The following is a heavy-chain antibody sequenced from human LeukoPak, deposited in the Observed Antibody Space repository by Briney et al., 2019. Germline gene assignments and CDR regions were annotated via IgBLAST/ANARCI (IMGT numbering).Heavy chain of an antibody. CDR1: GGSISSYY. V-gene: IGHV4-4*07. J-gene: IGHJ6*03. D-gene: IGHD3-16*01. CDR3: ARETSQKGAHYMDV. Sequence: PSETLSLTCTVSGGSISSYYWSWIRQPAGKGLEWIGRIYTSGSTNYNPSLKSRVTISVDTSKNQFSLKLSSVTAADTAVYYCARETSQKGAHYMDVWGKGTTVTVSS. CDR2: IYTSGST.